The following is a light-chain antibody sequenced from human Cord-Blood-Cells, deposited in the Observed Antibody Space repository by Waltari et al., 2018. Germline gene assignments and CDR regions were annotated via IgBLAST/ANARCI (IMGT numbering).Light chain of an antibody. J-gene: IGKJ2*01. V-gene: IGKV4-1*01. CDR1: QSVLYISNNKNY. CDR2: WAS. Sequence: DIVMTQSPDSMAVSLGERDTINCKSSQSVLYISNNKNYLAWYQQKPGQPPKLLIYWASTRESGVPDRFSGSGSGTDFTLTISSLQAEDVAVYYCQQYYSTPYTFGQGTKLEIK. CDR3: QQYYSTPYT.